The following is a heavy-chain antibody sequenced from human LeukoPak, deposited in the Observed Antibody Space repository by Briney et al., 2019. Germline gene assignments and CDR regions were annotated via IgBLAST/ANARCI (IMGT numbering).Heavy chain of an antibody. CDR2: ISSSSSYI. Sequence: GGSLRLSXAASGFTFSSYSMNWVRQAPGKGLEWVSSISSSSSYIYYADSVKGRFTISRDNAKNSLYLQMNSLRAEDTAVYYCARDSLPASYSSGWYDFFDYWGQGTLVTVSS. D-gene: IGHD6-19*01. J-gene: IGHJ4*02. V-gene: IGHV3-21*01. CDR1: GFTFSSYS. CDR3: ARDSLPASYSSGWYDFFDY.